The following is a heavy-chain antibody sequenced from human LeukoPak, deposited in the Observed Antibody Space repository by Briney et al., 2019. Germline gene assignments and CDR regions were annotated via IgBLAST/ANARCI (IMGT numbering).Heavy chain of an antibody. V-gene: IGHV1-2*06. CDR2: INPNSGGT. CDR1: GYTFTGYY. CDR3: ASGSWTGTTRGSI. D-gene: IGHD1-7*01. Sequence: GASVKVSCKASGYTFTGYYMHWVRQAPGQGLEWMGRINPNSGGTNYAQKFQGRVTMTKDTSISTAYMELSRLRSDDTAVYYCASGSWTGTTRGSIWGQGTMVTVSS. J-gene: IGHJ3*02.